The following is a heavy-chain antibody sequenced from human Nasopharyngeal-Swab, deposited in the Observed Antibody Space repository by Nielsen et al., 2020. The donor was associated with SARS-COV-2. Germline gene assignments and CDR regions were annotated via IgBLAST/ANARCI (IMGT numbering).Heavy chain of an antibody. D-gene: IGHD2/OR15-2a*01. Sequence: GGSLRLSCAASGFTFSSYWMSWVCQAPGKGLEWVANIKQDGSEKYYVDSVKGRFTISRDNAKNSLYLQMNSLRAEDTAVYYCARDFYGGASGDCYYYYGMDVWGQGTTVTVSS. CDR3: ARDFYGGASGDCYYYYGMDV. CDR2: IKQDGSEK. J-gene: IGHJ6*02. CDR1: GFTFSSYW. V-gene: IGHV3-7*01.